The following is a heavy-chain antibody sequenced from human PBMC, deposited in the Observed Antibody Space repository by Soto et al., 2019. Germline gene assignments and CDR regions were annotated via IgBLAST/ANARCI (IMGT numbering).Heavy chain of an antibody. CDR3: ARAAYGSGYYRDFDY. CDR1: GYTFTSYD. Sequence: ASVKVSCKASGYTFTSYDINWVRQATGQGLEWMGWMNPNSGNTGYLQKFQGRVTMTRNTSISTAYMELSSLRSEDTAVYYCARAAYGSGYYRDFDYWGQGTLVTVSS. J-gene: IGHJ4*02. V-gene: IGHV1-8*01. CDR2: MNPNSGNT. D-gene: IGHD3-22*01.